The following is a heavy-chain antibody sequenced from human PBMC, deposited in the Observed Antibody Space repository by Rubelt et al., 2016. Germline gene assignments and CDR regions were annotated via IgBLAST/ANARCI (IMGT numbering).Heavy chain of an antibody. V-gene: IGHV4-59*12. CDR2: GST. J-gene: IGHJ4*02. D-gene: IGHD6-19*01. CDR3: ARDQEVAGSFDY. Sequence: GSTNYNPSLKSRVTISVDTSKNQFSLKLSSVTAADTAVYYCARDQEVAGSFDYWGQGTLVTVSS.